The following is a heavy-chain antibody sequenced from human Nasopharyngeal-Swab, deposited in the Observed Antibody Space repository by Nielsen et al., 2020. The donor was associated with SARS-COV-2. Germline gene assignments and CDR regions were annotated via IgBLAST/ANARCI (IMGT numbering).Heavy chain of an antibody. J-gene: IGHJ4*02. CDR1: GFTFNNYN. Sequence: GESLKISCAASGFTFNNYNFNWVRQAPGKGLEWVSSISSSSSYIYYADSVKGRFTISIDNAKNSLYLQMNSLRAEDTAVYYCTTDYYFDYWGQGTLVTVSS. CDR2: ISSSSSYI. V-gene: IGHV3-21*01. CDR3: TTDYYFDY.